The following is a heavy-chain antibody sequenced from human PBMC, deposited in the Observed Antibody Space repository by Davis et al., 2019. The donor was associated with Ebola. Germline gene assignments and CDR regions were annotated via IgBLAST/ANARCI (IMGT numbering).Heavy chain of an antibody. Sequence: PGGSLRLSCAASGFTFREHAMHWVRQAPGKGLEWVAVISYDGTNKYYADSVKGRFTISRDNSKDTMFLQMNSLRAEDTAVYYCARDYNSGRYRSYYGMEVWGQGTTVTVSS. CDR2: ISYDGTNK. CDR1: GFTFREHA. V-gene: IGHV3-30-3*01. D-gene: IGHD1-26*01. J-gene: IGHJ6*02. CDR3: ARDYNSGRYRSYYGMEV.